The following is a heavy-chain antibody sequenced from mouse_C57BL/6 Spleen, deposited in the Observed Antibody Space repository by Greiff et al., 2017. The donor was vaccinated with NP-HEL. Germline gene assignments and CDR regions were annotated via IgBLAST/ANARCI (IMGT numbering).Heavy chain of an antibody. CDR3: ARSVYYDYDYFDY. J-gene: IGHJ2*01. V-gene: IGHV14-3*01. Sequence: VQLKESVAELVRPGASVKLSCTASGFNIKNTYMHWVKQRPEQGLEWIGRIDPANGNTKYAPKFQGKATITADTSSNTAYLQLSSLTSEDTAIYYCARSVYYDYDYFDYWGQGTTLTVSS. CDR1: GFNIKNTY. D-gene: IGHD2-4*01. CDR2: IDPANGNT.